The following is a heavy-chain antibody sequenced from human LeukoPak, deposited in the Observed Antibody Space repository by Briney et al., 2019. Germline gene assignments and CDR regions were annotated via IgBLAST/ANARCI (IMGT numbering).Heavy chain of an antibody. D-gene: IGHD6-19*01. CDR3: ARDLAVAGTDAFDI. V-gene: IGHV3-48*03. CDR2: ISDTGSTI. Sequence: HPGGSLRLSCAASGFTFSSYELNWVRQAPGKGLEWVSYISDTGSTIYYADSVEGRFTISRDNAKNSLYLQMNSLRAEDTAVYYCARDLAVAGTDAFDIWGQGTMVTVSS. CDR1: GFTFSSYE. J-gene: IGHJ3*02.